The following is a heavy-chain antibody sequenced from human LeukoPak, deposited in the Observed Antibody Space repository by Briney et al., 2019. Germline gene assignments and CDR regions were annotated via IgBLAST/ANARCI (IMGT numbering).Heavy chain of an antibody. D-gene: IGHD2-21*02. J-gene: IGHJ4*02. Sequence: GGSLRLSCAASGFTVSNNYMTWVRQASGKGLEWVSVIYTGGGTYYADSVRGRFTISRDNSKNTLYLQMNSLRAEDTAVYYCASSKRGVVVTAIPSYWGRGTLVTVSS. CDR1: GFTVSNNY. CDR2: IYTGGGT. CDR3: ASSKRGVVVTAIPSY. V-gene: IGHV3-66*01.